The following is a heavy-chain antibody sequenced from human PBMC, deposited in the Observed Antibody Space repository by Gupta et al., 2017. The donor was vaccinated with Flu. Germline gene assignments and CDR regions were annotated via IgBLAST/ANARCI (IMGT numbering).Heavy chain of an antibody. CDR1: GYTFTSYD. CDR3: ARVRKSTIFGVVRYTGGAFDI. CDR2: MNPNSGNT. V-gene: IGHV1-8*01. D-gene: IGHD3-3*01. Sequence: QVQLVQSGAEVQKPGASVKVSCKASGYTFTSYDINWVRQATGQGLEWMGWMNPNSGNTGYAQKFQGRVTMNRNTSISTAYMELSSLRSEDTAVYYCARVRKSTIFGVVRYTGGAFDIWGQGTRVTVSS. J-gene: IGHJ3*02.